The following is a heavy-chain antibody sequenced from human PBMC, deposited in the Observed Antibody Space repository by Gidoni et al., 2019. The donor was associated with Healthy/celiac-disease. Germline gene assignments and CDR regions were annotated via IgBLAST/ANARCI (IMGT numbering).Heavy chain of an antibody. V-gene: IGHV3-7*03. CDR3: ARDKWGNDYSNHFDY. D-gene: IGHD4-4*01. CDR2: IKQDGSEK. J-gene: IGHJ4*02. Sequence: EVQLVESGGGLVQPGGSLRLSWAASGFTFSSYWMSWVRQAPGKGLEWVANIKQDGSEKYYVDSVKGRFTISRDNAKNSLYLQMNSLRAEDTAVYYCARDKWGNDYSNHFDYWGQGTLVTVSS. CDR1: GFTFSSYW.